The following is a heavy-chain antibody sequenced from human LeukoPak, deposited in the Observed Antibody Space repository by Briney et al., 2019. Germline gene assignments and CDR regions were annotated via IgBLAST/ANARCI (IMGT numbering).Heavy chain of an antibody. V-gene: IGHV3-21*01. D-gene: IGHD3-22*01. CDR3: ARDYYDSSGPGSAAFDI. CDR2: ISSSSSYI. J-gene: IGHJ3*02. CDR1: GFTFSSYS. Sequence: KTGGSLRLSCAASGFTFSSYSMNWVRQAPGKGLEWVSSISSSSSYIYYADSVKGRFTISRDNAKNSLYLQMNSLRAEDTAVYYCARDYYDSSGPGSAAFDIWGQGTMVTVSS.